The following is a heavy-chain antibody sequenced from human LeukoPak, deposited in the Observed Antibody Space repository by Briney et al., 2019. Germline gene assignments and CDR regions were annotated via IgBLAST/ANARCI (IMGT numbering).Heavy chain of an antibody. J-gene: IGHJ4*02. Sequence: SVKVSCKASGYTFTCYYMHWVRQAPGQGLEWMGGIIPIFGTANYAQKFQGRVTITADESTSTAYMELSSLRSEDTAVYYCARSSGYSGYAPFDYWGQGTLVTVSS. CDR1: GYTFTCYY. CDR2: IIPIFGTA. CDR3: ARSSGYSGYAPFDY. D-gene: IGHD5-12*01. V-gene: IGHV1-69*13.